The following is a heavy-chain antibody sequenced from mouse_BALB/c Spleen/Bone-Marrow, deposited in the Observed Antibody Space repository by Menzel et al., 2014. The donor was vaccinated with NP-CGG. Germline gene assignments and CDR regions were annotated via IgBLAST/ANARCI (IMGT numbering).Heavy chain of an antibody. Sequence: VQLKESGPELVKPGASMKISCKASGYSFTGYTMNWVKQSHGKNLEWIGLINPYNGGTSYNQRFKGKATLTVDKSSSTAYMELLSLTSEDSAVYYCARKPPIYYDFALDYWGQGTTLTVSS. J-gene: IGHJ2*01. D-gene: IGHD2-4*01. CDR2: INPYNGGT. CDR3: ARKPPIYYDFALDY. V-gene: IGHV1-18*01. CDR1: GYSFTGYT.